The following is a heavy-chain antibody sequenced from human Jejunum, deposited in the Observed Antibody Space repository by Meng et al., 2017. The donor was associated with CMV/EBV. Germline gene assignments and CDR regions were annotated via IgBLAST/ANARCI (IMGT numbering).Heavy chain of an antibody. CDR3: AKAGGAYDKGFDY. Sequence: SGLTFNNYDMNWVRQAPGKGLECVSRISVSGISTYYTDSVKGRLTISRDNSKSTLYLQMNSLRAEDSAIYYCAKAGGAYDKGFDYWGQGTLVTVSS. CDR2: ISVSGIST. CDR1: GLTFNNYD. V-gene: IGHV3-23*01. J-gene: IGHJ4*02. D-gene: IGHD3-22*01.